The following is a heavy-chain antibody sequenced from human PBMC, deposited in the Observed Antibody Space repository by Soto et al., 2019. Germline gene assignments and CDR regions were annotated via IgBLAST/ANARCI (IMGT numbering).Heavy chain of an antibody. CDR3: XXDLGWAFDS. J-gene: IGHJ4*02. Sequence: EVQLVESGGGSVQPGGSLRLSCAASGFTFSTFSMNWVRQAPGRGLXXXXXXXXXXRXIXYAXSVXGRFTISRDKAKXXXXXXXXXXXXXXXXXXXXXXDLGWAFDSWGQGTLVTVSS. CDR2: XXXXXRXI. V-gene: IGHV3-48*01. CDR1: GFTFSTFS. D-gene: IGHD6-19*01.